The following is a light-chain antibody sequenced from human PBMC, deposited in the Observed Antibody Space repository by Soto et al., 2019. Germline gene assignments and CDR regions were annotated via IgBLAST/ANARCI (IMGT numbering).Light chain of an antibody. CDR3: QQRSTWPWT. J-gene: IGKJ1*01. V-gene: IGKV3-11*01. CDR2: DAS. Sequence: ETVLTQSPATLSLSPGERATLSCRASPSISNYLAWYQQKAGQAPRLLIYDASNRATGIPARFSGSGSGTDFTLTITSLDPEDFAVYYCQQRSTWPWTFGQGTKVEIK. CDR1: PSISNY.